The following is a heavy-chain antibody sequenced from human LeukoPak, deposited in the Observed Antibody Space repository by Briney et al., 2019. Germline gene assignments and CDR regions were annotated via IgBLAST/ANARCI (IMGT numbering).Heavy chain of an antibody. J-gene: IGHJ4*02. CDR1: GYTFTGYY. Sequence: ASVKVSCKASGYTFTGYYMHWVRQAPGQGLEWMGWINPNSGGTNYAQKFQGRVTMTRDTSISTAYMELSRLRSDDTAVYYCARDRRANGVRYFYWGQGTLVTVSS. D-gene: IGHD2-8*01. CDR3: ARDRRANGVRYFY. V-gene: IGHV1-2*02. CDR2: INPNSGGT.